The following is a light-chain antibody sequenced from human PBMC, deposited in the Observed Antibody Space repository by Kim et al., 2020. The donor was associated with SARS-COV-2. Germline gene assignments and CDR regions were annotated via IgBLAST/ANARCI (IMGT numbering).Light chain of an antibody. CDR2: KAS. J-gene: IGKJ1*01. V-gene: IGKV1-5*03. CDR3: QPYNSYSPWT. Sequence: DIQMTQSPSTLSASVGDRVTITCRASQSISSWLAWYQQKPGKAPKLLIYKASSLESGVPSRFSGSGSGTEFTLTISSLQPDDFATYYCQPYNSYSPWTFGPGTKVDSK. CDR1: QSISSW.